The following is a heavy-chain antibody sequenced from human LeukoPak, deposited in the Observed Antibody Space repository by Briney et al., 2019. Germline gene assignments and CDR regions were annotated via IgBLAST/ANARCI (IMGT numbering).Heavy chain of an antibody. CDR3: AKEDIGIAAADYFDY. Sequence: GGSLRLSCAASGFTFSSYGMHWVSQAPGKWLEWVAFIRYDGSNKYYADSVKGRFTISRDNSKNTLYLQMNSLRAEDTAVYYCAKEDIGIAAADYFDYWGQGTLVTVSS. J-gene: IGHJ4*02. V-gene: IGHV3-30*02. D-gene: IGHD6-13*01. CDR2: IRYDGSNK. CDR1: GFTFSSYG.